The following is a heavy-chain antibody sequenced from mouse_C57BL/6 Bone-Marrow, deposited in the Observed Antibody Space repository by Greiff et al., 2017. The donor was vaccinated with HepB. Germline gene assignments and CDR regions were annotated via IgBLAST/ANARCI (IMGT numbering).Heavy chain of an antibody. V-gene: IGHV2-6-1*01. CDR3: ARHGDGYRHWYFDV. D-gene: IGHD2-3*01. J-gene: IGHJ1*03. CDR2: IWSDGST. CDR1: GFSLTSYG. Sequence: QVQLKESGPGLVAPSQSLSITCTVSGFSLTSYGVHWVRQPPGKGLEWLVVIWSDGSTTYNSALKSRLSISKDNSKSQVFLKMNSLQTDDTAMYYCARHGDGYRHWYFDVWGTGTTVTVSS.